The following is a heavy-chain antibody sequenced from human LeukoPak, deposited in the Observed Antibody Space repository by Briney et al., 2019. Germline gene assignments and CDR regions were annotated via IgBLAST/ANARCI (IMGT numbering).Heavy chain of an antibody. J-gene: IGHJ1*01. D-gene: IGHD5-18*01. Sequence: SETLSLTCAVYGVSFSGYYWSWIRQPPGKGLEWIGEINHSGSTNYNLSLKSRVTISVDTSKNQFSLKLSSVTAADTAVHYCARGRDTAMVEHWGQGTLVTVSS. CDR3: ARGRDTAMVEH. CDR1: GVSFSGYY. CDR2: INHSGST. V-gene: IGHV4-34*01.